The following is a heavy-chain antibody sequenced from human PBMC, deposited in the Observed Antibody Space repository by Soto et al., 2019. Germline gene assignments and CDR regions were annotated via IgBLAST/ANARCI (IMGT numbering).Heavy chain of an antibody. D-gene: IGHD2-2*01. CDR3: ARDVVPAATTLYYYYYGMDV. J-gene: IGHJ6*02. Sequence: ASVKVSCKASGYTFTSYDINWVRQATGQGLEWMGWINPNSGGTNYAQKFQGRVTMTRDTSISTAYMELSRLRSDDTAVYYCARDVVPAATTLYYYYYGMDVWGQGTTVTVS. V-gene: IGHV1-2*02. CDR1: GYTFTSYD. CDR2: INPNSGGT.